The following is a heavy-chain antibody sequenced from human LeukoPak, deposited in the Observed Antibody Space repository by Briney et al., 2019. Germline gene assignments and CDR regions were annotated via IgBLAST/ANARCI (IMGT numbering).Heavy chain of an antibody. CDR3: AKDPYGDYDVSESFDY. CDR2: ISGSGGST. CDR1: GFTFSSYA. V-gene: IGHV3-23*01. J-gene: IGHJ4*02. D-gene: IGHD4-17*01. Sequence: GGSLRLSCAASGFTFSSYAMSWVRQAPGKGLDWVSAISGSGGSTYYADSVKGRFTISRDNSKNTLYLQMNSLRAEDTAVYYCAKDPYGDYDVSESFDYWGQGTLVTVSS.